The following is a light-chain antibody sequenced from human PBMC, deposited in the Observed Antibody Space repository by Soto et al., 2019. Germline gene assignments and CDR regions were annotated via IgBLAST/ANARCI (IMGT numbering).Light chain of an antibody. V-gene: IGLV2-14*03. J-gene: IGLJ1*01. CDR1: NTDVGAYDY. Sequence: QSALTQPASVSGSPGQSITISCSGTNTDVGAYDYVSWYQQHPGKAPKLILYDVINRPSGVSDRFSGSKSGNTASLTISGLQAEDEAEYFCSSYSTISKLVFGTGTKVTVL. CDR3: SSYSTISKLV. CDR2: DVI.